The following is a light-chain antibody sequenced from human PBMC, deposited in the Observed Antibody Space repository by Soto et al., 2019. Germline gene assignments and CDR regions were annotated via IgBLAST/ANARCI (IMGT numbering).Light chain of an antibody. CDR1: HSITTS. J-gene: IGKJ3*01. CDR2: GAS. Sequence: DIQMTQAPSSLSASVGDRVTITCRASHSITTSLSWHQQKPGKAPKVLIYGASKLQGGVPSRFRGSGSGTDFTLTISSLQPEDFAAYYCQQSSSTPFTFGPGTSVDV. CDR3: QQSSSTPFT. V-gene: IGKV1-39*01.